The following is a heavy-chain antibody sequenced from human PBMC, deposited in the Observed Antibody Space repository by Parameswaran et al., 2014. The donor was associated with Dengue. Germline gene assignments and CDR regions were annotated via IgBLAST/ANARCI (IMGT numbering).Heavy chain of an antibody. CDR2: ISAENGVT. Sequence: WVRQAPGQGLEWMGWISAENGVTNYAHKFQDRVAMTTDPSTNTAYMELRSLTSNDTAVYYCAREPQGLTKFRVLTSDRWGPGTLVTVSS. CDR3: AREPQGLTKFRVLTSDR. V-gene: IGHV1-18*01. D-gene: IGHD3-3*01. J-gene: IGHJ5*02.